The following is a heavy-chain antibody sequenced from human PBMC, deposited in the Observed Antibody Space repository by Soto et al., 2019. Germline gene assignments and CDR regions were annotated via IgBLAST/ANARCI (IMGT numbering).Heavy chain of an antibody. CDR1: GFTFSSYA. CDR3: AKFIHDSGGNWRNFDY. CDR2: ISGSGGST. V-gene: IGHV3-23*01. D-gene: IGHD2-15*01. J-gene: IGHJ4*02. Sequence: EVQLLESGGGLVQPGGSLRLSCAASGFTFSSYAMSWVRQAPGKGLEWVSAISGSGGSTYYADSVKGRFTISRDNSKNTLYLQMNSLRAEDTAVYYCAKFIHDSGGNWRNFDYWGQGTLVTVSS.